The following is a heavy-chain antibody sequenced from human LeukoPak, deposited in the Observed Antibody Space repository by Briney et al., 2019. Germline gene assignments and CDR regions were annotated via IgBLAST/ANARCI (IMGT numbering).Heavy chain of an antibody. V-gene: IGHV1-18*01. CDR1: GYTFSSYS. CDR3: AREGNGGA. J-gene: IGHJ5*02. Sequence: GASVKVSCKASGYTFSSYSISWVRQAPGQGLEWMGWIAPYNGNTNYAQNLQGRVTMTTDTSTTTAYMELRSLRSDDTAVYYGAREGNGGAWGQGTLVTVSS. D-gene: IGHD3-10*01. CDR2: IAPYNGNT.